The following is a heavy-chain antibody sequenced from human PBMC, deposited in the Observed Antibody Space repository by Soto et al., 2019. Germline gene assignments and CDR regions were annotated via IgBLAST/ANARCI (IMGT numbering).Heavy chain of an antibody. CDR2: ISSSTSYV. Sequence: GGSLRLSCAASGFTFSRYGVNWLRQAPGKGLEWVASISSSTSYVYYADSVKGRFSTSRDNAKNILYLEMYALRSEDTAVYYCARDPSEGRVRNWFESWGQGTLVTVSS. D-gene: IGHD4-4*01. CDR1: GFTFSRYG. V-gene: IGHV3-21*06. CDR3: ARDPSEGRVRNWFES. J-gene: IGHJ5*01.